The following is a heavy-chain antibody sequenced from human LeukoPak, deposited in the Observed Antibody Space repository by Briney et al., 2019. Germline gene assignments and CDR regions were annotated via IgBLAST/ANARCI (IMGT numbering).Heavy chain of an antibody. Sequence: GGSLRLSCAASGFTFSNAWMSWVRQAPGKGLEWVGRIKSKTDGGTTDYAAPVKGRFTISRDDSKNTLYLQMNSLKTEDTAVYYCTTDRSGRYYDFWSAYTHGGYDLFYFDYWGQGTLVTVSS. J-gene: IGHJ4*02. CDR3: TTDRSGRYYDFWSAYTHGGYDLFYFDY. CDR2: IKSKTDGGTT. D-gene: IGHD3-3*01. CDR1: GFTFSNAW. V-gene: IGHV3-15*01.